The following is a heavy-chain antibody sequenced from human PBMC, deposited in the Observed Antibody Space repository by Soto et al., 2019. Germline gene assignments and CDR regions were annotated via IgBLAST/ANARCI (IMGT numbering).Heavy chain of an antibody. CDR1: GFTFSSYA. V-gene: IGHV3-30-3*01. CDR2: ISYDGSNK. CDR3: ARAPTYGSGSSYDY. D-gene: IGHD3-10*01. Sequence: QVQLVESGGGVVQPGRSLRLSCAASGFTFSSYAMHWVRQAPGKGLEWVAVISYDGSNKYYADSVKGRFTISRDNSKNTLYLQMNSLRAEDTAVYYCARAPTYGSGSSYDYWGQGTLVTVSS. J-gene: IGHJ4*02.